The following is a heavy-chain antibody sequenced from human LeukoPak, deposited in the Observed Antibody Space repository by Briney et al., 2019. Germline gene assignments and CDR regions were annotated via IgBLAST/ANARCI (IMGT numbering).Heavy chain of an antibody. CDR1: GFTFSTSW. D-gene: IGHD6-19*01. J-gene: IGHJ4*02. CDR2: IKQDGSEK. V-gene: IGHV3-7*01. Sequence: PGGSLRLSCGVSGFTFSTSWMAWVRQAPGRGLEWVANIKQDGSEKYYVDSVKGRFTISRDNAKNSLYLQMNSLRAEDTAVYYCAREGPSSGWSPFRYFDYWGQGTLVTVSS. CDR3: AREGPSSGWSPFRYFDY.